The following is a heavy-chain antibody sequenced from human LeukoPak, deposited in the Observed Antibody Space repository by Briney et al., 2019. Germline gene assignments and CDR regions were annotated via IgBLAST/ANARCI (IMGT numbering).Heavy chain of an antibody. V-gene: IGHV1-18*01. CDR3: ARDRIHGTNCFDP. J-gene: IGHJ5*02. CDR1: GYTFTSYDSYG. Sequence: ASVKVSCKASGYTFTSYDSYGITWVRQAPGQGLEWMGWISVHNGNTNSAQKFQGRVTMTTDTSTSTAYMELRSLRSDDTAVYYCARDRIHGTNCFDPWGQGTLVTVSS. CDR2: ISVHNGNT. D-gene: IGHD1-7*01.